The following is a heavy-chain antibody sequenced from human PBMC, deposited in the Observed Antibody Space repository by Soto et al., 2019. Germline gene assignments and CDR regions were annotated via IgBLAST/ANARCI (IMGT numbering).Heavy chain of an antibody. Sequence: QITLKESGPTLVKPTQTLTLTCTFSGFSLSTSGVAMGWIRQPPGKALEWLALIYWDDDTRYSPSLNDRLTITKDTSKNQVVLTMTNMDPVDTATYYCAHSVAVGGTWCYFDLWGRGTLVTVSS. CDR2: IYWDDDT. D-gene: IGHD6-19*01. V-gene: IGHV2-5*02. CDR1: GFSLSTSGVA. CDR3: AHSVAVGGTWCYFDL. J-gene: IGHJ2*01.